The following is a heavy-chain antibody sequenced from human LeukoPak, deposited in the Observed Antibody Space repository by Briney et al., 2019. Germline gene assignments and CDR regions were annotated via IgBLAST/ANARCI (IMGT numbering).Heavy chain of an antibody. D-gene: IGHD3-10*01. V-gene: IGHV3-30*02. J-gene: IGHJ4*02. CDR3: AKFGGSGSGGLSHFDH. Sequence: GGSLRLSCAASGFTFSSYGMHWVRQAPGKGLEWVAFIRYDGSNKYYADSVKGRFTISRDNSKNTLYLQMNSLRAEDTAVYYCAKFGGSGSGGLSHFDHWGQGTLVTVSS. CDR1: GFTFSSYG. CDR2: IRYDGSNK.